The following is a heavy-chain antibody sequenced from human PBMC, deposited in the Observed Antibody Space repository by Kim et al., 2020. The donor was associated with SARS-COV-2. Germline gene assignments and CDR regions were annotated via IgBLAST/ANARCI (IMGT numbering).Heavy chain of an antibody. Sequence: VKGRIAISRDKAKNSMYLQMNSLRAEDTAVYYCAREAVDYYYYGMDVWGQGTTVTVSS. CDR3: AREAVDYYYYGMDV. V-gene: IGHV3-11*06. D-gene: IGHD5-12*01. J-gene: IGHJ6*02.